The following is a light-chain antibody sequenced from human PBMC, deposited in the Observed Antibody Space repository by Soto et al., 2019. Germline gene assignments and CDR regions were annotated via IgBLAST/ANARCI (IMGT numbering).Light chain of an antibody. Sequence: DIQMTQSPSTLSAYVGDRVTITCRASQSMNDWLAWYQQKPGKAPKVLIYDASSLQSGVPSRFSGSGSGTEFTLTIDSLQPDDVATYYCLRYNAFSQTFGQGTKVDIK. CDR3: LRYNAFSQT. V-gene: IGKV1-5*01. CDR2: DAS. CDR1: QSMNDW. J-gene: IGKJ1*01.